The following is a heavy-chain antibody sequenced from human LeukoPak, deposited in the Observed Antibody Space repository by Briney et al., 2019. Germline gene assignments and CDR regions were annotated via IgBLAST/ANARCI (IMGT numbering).Heavy chain of an antibody. D-gene: IGHD3-22*01. Sequence: ASVKVSCKATGYTFTRHYIHWIRQAPGQGLEWMGIINPSDGSTNYAQKFQGRVTMTTDTSTSTVYMDLSGLRSEDTAVYYCARAHYYDSSGYEGEDYWGQGTLVTVSS. CDR3: ARAHYYDSSGYEGEDY. CDR2: INPSDGST. J-gene: IGHJ4*02. V-gene: IGHV1-46*01. CDR1: GYTFTRHY.